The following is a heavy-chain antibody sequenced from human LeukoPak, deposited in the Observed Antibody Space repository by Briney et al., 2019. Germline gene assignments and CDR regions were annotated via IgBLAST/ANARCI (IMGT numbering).Heavy chain of an antibody. V-gene: IGHV4-39*01. CDR2: IYYSGST. D-gene: IGHD3-10*01. J-gene: IGHJ5*02. CDR3: ARLNYYGSGSYELDP. Sequence: SETLSLTCTVSGGSISSSSYYWGWIRQPPGKGLGWIGSIYYSGSTYYNPSLKSRVTISVDTSKNQFSLKLSSVTAADTAVYYCARLNYYGSGSYELDPWGQGTLVTVSS. CDR1: GGSISSSSYY.